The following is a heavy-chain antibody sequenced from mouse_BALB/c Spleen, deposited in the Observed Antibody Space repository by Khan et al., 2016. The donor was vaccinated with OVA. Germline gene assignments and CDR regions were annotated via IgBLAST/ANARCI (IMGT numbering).Heavy chain of an antibody. Sequence: QVRLQQSGPELVKPGASVRISCEASGYTFTTYYIHWVKQRPGQGLEWIGWIYPGYVHTEFNEKFKGKASLTADKSSSTAYMQLSSLTSADSAVYFCARSDSGTVFDYWGQGTTLTVSS. J-gene: IGHJ2*01. CDR3: ARSDSGTVFDY. CDR2: IYPGYVHT. D-gene: IGHD4-1*01. CDR1: GYTFTTYY. V-gene: IGHV1S56*01.